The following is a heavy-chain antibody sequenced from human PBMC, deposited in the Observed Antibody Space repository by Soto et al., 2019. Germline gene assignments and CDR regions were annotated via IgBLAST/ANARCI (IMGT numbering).Heavy chain of an antibody. J-gene: IGHJ4*02. CDR2: IIPILGIA. V-gene: IGHV1-69*02. CDR3: ASGLDSRSYDSSSWYLTTPSFDY. D-gene: IGHD6-13*01. Sequence: ASVKVSCKASGGTFSIYTISWVRQAPGQGLEWMGRIIPILGIANYAQKFQGRVTITADKSTSTAYMELSSLRSEDTAVYYCASGLDSRSYDSSSWYLTTPSFDYWGQGTLVTVSS. CDR1: GGTFSIYT.